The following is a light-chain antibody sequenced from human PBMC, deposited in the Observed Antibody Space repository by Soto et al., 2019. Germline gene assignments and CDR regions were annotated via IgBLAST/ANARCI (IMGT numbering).Light chain of an antibody. Sequence: ILLTQSPATLSLSPGERATLSCRASQSVSSYLAWYQQKPGQAPRLLIYDASNRATGIPARFSGSGSGTDFTLTISSLEPEDFAVYYCQQRSNWPPITFGQGRRLEIK. CDR1: QSVSSY. J-gene: IGKJ5*01. CDR2: DAS. CDR3: QQRSNWPPIT. V-gene: IGKV3-11*01.